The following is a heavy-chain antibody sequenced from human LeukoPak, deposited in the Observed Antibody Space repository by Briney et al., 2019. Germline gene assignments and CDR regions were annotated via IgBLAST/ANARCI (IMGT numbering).Heavy chain of an antibody. CDR1: GYTFTSYD. D-gene: IGHD2-2*01. CDR3: ARGVLVYCSSTSCYQRFDP. CDR2: MNPNSGNT. V-gene: IGHV1-8*01. Sequence: GASAKVSCKASGYTFTSYDINWVRQATGQGLEWMGWMNPNSGNTGYAQKFQGRVTMTRNTSISTAYMELSSLRSEDTAMYYCARGVLVYCSSTSCYQRFDPWGQGTLVTVSS. J-gene: IGHJ5*02.